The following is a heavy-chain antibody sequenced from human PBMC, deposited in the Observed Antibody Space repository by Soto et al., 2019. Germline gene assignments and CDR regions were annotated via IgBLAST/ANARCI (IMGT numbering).Heavy chain of an antibody. CDR1: GFTFGSYA. D-gene: IGHD3-22*01. Sequence: PGGSLRLSCAASGFTFGSYAMSWVRQAPGKGLEWVSAISGSGGSTYYADSVKGRFTISRDNSKNTLYLQMSSLRAEDTAVYYCAKDEDYYDSSGYRWGQGTLVTVSS. V-gene: IGHV3-23*01. J-gene: IGHJ4*02. CDR2: ISGSGGST. CDR3: AKDEDYYDSSGYR.